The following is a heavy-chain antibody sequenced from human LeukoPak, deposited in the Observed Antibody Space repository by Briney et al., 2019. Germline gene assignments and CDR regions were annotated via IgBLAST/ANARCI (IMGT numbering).Heavy chain of an antibody. CDR3: ARQGIAAAGKYYYYYYYMDV. D-gene: IGHD6-13*01. V-gene: IGHV4-4*07. CDR2: IYTSGIT. Sequence: SETLSLTCTVSGGSISSYYWSWIRQPAGMGLELIGRIYTSGITNYSPSLRSRVTMSLDTSKNQFSLKMSSVTAADTAVYYCARQGIAAAGKYYYYYYYMDVWGKGTTVTISS. J-gene: IGHJ6*03. CDR1: GGSISSYY.